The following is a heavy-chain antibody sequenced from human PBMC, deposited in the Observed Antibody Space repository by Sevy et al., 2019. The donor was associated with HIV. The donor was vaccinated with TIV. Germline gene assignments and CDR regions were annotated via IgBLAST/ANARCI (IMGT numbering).Heavy chain of an antibody. D-gene: IGHD6-19*01. CDR2: ISSSSSTI. CDR1: GFTFSSYS. V-gene: IGHV3-48*02. Sequence: QLGGSLRLSCAASGFTFSSYSMNWVRQAPGKGLEWVSYISSSSSTIYYADSVKGRFTISRDNAKNSLYLQMNSLRDEDTAVYYCARDLVTSGWYPLHKSWFDPWGQGTLVTVSS. CDR3: ARDLVTSGWYPLHKSWFDP. J-gene: IGHJ5*02.